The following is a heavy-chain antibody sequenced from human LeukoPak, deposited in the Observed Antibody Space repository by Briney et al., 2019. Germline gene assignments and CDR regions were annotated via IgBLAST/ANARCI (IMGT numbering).Heavy chain of an antibody. V-gene: IGHV1-69*05. CDR3: ARDLSDY. Sequence: SVKVSFKASGGTFSSYAISWVRQAAGQGLEWMGRIIPIFGTANYAQKFQGRVTITTDESTSTAYMELSSLSAYVSPVYYCARDLSDYLVQGRIVTVSS. CDR1: GGTFSSYA. CDR2: IIPIFGTA. J-gene: IGHJ4*02.